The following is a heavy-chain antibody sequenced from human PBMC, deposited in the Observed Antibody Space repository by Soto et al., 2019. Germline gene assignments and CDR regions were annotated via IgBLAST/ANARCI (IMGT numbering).Heavy chain of an antibody. J-gene: IGHJ4*02. CDR1: GFTFSSYG. D-gene: IGHD5-12*01. V-gene: IGHV3-33*01. Sequence: QVQLVESGGGVVQPGRSLRLSCAASGFTFSSYGMHWVRQAPGEGPEWVAVIWYDGSNKYYADSVKGRFTISRDNSKNTLYLQMNSLRAEDTAVYYCARDVPIKDRDSLFDYWGQGTLVTVSS. CDR3: ARDVPIKDRDSLFDY. CDR2: IWYDGSNK.